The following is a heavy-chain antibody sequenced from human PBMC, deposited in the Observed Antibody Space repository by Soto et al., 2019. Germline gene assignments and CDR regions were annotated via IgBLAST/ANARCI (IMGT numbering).Heavy chain of an antibody. CDR1: RFTFSSYA. CDR3: ARQWLDSYYFDY. J-gene: IGHJ4*02. Sequence: EVQLVESGGGLVQPGGSLRLSCAASRFTFSSYAMHWVRQAPGKGLEYVSAISSNGGSTYYANSVKGRFTISRDNSKNTLYLQMGSLRAEDMAVYYCARQWLDSYYFDYWGQGTLVTVSS. CDR2: ISSNGGST. D-gene: IGHD6-19*01. V-gene: IGHV3-64*01.